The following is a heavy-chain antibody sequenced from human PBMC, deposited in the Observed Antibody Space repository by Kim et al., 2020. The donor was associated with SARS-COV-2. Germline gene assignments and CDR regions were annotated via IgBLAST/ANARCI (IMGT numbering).Heavy chain of an antibody. J-gene: IGHJ6*02. V-gene: IGHV3-23*01. D-gene: IGHD2-15*01. CDR3: AKDVNYCSGGRCYFYNYYCGMDV. CDR2: ISGSGGGT. CDR1: GFTFSSYA. Sequence: GGSLRLSCAASGFTFSSYAMSWVRQAPGKGLEWVSAISGSGGGTYYEDSVKGRFTISRDNSKNTLYLQMNNLRAEDTAVYYCAKDVNYCSGGRCYFYNYYCGMDVWGQGTTVTVSS.